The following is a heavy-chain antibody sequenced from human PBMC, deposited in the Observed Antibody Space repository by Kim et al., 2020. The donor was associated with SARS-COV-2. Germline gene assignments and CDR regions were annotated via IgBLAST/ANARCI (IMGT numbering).Heavy chain of an antibody. CDR2: INHSGST. CDR1: GGSFSGYY. CDR3: ARGRSGWYKYNWFDP. D-gene: IGHD6-19*01. Sequence: SETLSLTCAVYGGSFSGYYWSWIRQPPGKGLEWIGEINHSGSTNYNPSLKSRVTISVDTSMNQFSLKLSSVTAADTAVYYCARGRSGWYKYNWFDPWGQG. V-gene: IGHV4-34*01. J-gene: IGHJ5*02.